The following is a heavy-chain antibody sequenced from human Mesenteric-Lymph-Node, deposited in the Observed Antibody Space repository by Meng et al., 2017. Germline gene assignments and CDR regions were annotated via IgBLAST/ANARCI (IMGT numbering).Heavy chain of an antibody. Sequence: QQGQAAAEVKKSGALSMVSGKASGYTFTSYGISSVRQAPGQVLEWMGWISAYNGNTNYAQKLQSRVTMTTDTSTSTAYRELRSLRSDDTAVYYCARGDPNDFWSGYLDYWGQGTLVTVSS. CDR1: GYTFTSYG. J-gene: IGHJ4*02. CDR3: ARGDPNDFWSGYLDY. D-gene: IGHD3-3*01. CDR2: ISAYNGNT. V-gene: IGHV1-18*01.